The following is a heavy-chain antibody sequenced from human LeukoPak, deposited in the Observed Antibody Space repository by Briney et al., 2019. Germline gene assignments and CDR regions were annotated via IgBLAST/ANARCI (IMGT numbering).Heavy chain of an antibody. CDR2: IYYSGST. J-gene: IGHJ6*03. V-gene: IGHV4-59*01. D-gene: IGHD6-13*01. CDR3: ARAPGDSSGWYRISPFYYMDV. Sequence: SETLSLTCSVSSGSITSYYWSWLRQPPGKGLEWIGYIYYSGSTNYNPSLKSRVTISVDTSKNQFSLKLSSVTAADTAVYYCARAPGDSSGWYRISPFYYMDVWGKGTTVTISS. CDR1: SGSITSYY.